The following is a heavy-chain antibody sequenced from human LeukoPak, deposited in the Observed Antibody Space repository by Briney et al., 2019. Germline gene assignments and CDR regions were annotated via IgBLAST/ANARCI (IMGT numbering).Heavy chain of an antibody. J-gene: IGHJ4*02. Sequence: AGGSLRLSCTASGFTFGDYAMSWIRQAPGKGLEWVGSIRSKAYGETADYAASVKGRFTISRDDSKAIAYLQMNSLKTEDTAVYHCTRDRGAYNLYDYWGQGTLVTVSS. V-gene: IGHV3-49*03. CDR1: GFTFGDYA. CDR2: IRSKAYGETA. CDR3: TRDRGAYNLYDY. D-gene: IGHD1-1*01.